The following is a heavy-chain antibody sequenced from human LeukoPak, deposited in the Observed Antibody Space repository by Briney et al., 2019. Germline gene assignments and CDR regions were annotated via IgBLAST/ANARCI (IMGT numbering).Heavy chain of an antibody. CDR3: ARPPLGYCTGGSCSFGP. D-gene: IGHD2-15*01. CDR1: GFTFSNSW. J-gene: IGHJ5*02. V-gene: IGHV3-7*01. Sequence: GGSLRLSCAGSGFTFSNSWMGWVRQAPGKGLEWVATIKQDGSQKYYVDSVKGRFTISRDNAKNSLYLQMSSLSGEDTAVYHCARPPLGYCTGGSCSFGPWGQGTLVTVSS. CDR2: IKQDGSQK.